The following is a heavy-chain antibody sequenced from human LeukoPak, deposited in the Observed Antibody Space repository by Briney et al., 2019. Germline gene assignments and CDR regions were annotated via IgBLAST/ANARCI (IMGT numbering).Heavy chain of an antibody. Sequence: AASVKVSFKASGYTFTIYGISWVRQAPGPGLGWMGWINAYNGNTNYAQKLHGRVTMTTDTSTSTAYMELRSLRSDDTAVYYCARANWGDILPGYAQPVDYWGQGTLVTVSS. V-gene: IGHV1-18*04. CDR1: GYTFTIYG. J-gene: IGHJ4*02. CDR2: INAYNGNT. D-gene: IGHD3-9*01. CDR3: ARANWGDILPGYAQPVDY.